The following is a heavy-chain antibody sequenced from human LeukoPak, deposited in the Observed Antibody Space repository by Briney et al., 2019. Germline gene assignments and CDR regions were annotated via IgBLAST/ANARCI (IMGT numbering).Heavy chain of an antibody. V-gene: IGHV3-30*18. Sequence: GGSLRLSCAASGFTFSSYGMHWVRQAPGKGLEWVAVISYDGSNKYYADSVKGRFTISRDNSKNTLYLQMNSLRAEDTAVYYCAKDQGVYSSSWTIYYWGQGTLVTVSS. D-gene: IGHD6-13*01. CDR1: GFTFSSYG. CDR3: AKDQGVYSSSWTIYY. CDR2: ISYDGSNK. J-gene: IGHJ4*02.